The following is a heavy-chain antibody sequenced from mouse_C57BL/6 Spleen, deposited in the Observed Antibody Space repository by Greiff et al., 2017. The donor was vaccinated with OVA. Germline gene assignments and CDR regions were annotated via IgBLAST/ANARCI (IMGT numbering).Heavy chain of an antibody. V-gene: IGHV3-6*01. D-gene: IGHD1-1*01. CDR1: GYSITSGYY. Sequence: VQLQQSGPGLVKPSQSLSLTCSVTGYSITSGYYWNWIRQFPGNKLEWMGYISYDGSNNYNPSLKNRISITRDTSKNPFFLKLNSVTTEDTATYYCARDETTVVATEVYFDYWGQGTTLTVSS. CDR3: ARDETTVVATEVYFDY. J-gene: IGHJ2*01. CDR2: ISYDGSN.